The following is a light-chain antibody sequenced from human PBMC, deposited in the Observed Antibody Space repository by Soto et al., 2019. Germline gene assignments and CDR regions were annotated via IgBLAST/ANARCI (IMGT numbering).Light chain of an antibody. J-gene: IGKJ5*01. CDR2: GAS. CDR1: QSVSSHN. V-gene: IGKV3D-15*01. Sequence: TQCPGTLCWSPWESSTLCCGSSQSVSSHNLAWYQQRPGQAPRVVIYGASTRATSIPERFSGSGSGTEFTLTISSLQSEDFAVYYCQQYNNWPPITLGQGTRLE. CDR3: QQYNNWPPIT.